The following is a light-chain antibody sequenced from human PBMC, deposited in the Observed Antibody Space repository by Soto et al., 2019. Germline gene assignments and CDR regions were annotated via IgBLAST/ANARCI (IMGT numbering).Light chain of an antibody. J-gene: IGKJ1*01. CDR2: KAS. CDR3: QQCNSYPWT. V-gene: IGKV1-5*03. Sequence: DIQMTQSPFTLSASVGDRVTITCRASQSISSWLAWYQQKPGKAPNLLIYKASSLESGVPSRFSGSGFGTEFTLTISSLQPDDFATYYCQQCNSYPWTFGQGTKVEVK. CDR1: QSISSW.